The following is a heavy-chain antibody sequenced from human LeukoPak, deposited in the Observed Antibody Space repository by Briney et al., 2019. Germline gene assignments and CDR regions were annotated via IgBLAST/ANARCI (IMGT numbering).Heavy chain of an antibody. CDR1: GFSLSTSGVG. Sequence: ASGPTLVNPTQTLTLTCTFSGFSLSTSGVGVGWIRQPPGKALEWLALIYWNDDKRYSPSLKSRLTIPKDTSKNQVVLTITNMDPVDTATYYCAHSKRWLGRGGFDPWGQGTLVTVPS. D-gene: IGHD6-19*01. CDR3: AHSKRWLGRGGFDP. J-gene: IGHJ5*02. V-gene: IGHV2-5*01. CDR2: IYWNDDK.